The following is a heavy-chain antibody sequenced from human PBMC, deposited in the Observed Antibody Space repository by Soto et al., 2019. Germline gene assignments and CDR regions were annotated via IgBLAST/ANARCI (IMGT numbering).Heavy chain of an antibody. Sequence: QVQLQESGPGLVKPSETLSLTCTVSGGSVSSGSYYWSWIRQPPGKGLEWIGYIYYSGSTNYNPSLKSRVTISVDTSKSQFSLKLSSVTAADTDVYYCARVRIGDSSSWGEYYYDYGMDVWGQGTTVTVSS. J-gene: IGHJ6*02. V-gene: IGHV4-61*01. CDR1: GGSVSSGSYY. CDR3: ARVRIGDSSSWGEYYYDYGMDV. CDR2: IYYSGST. D-gene: IGHD6-13*01.